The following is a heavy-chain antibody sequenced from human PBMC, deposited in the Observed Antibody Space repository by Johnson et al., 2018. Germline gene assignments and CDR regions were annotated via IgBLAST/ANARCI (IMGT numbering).Heavy chain of an antibody. V-gene: IGHV4-59*01. CDR2: VYHSGSN. J-gene: IGHJ1*01. Sequence: QVQLQESGPGLVKPSETLSLTCTVSGGSISGYWWSWIRQPPRQGLEYIGYVYHSGSNISNPSLGSRVTISIDTSKNQFSLKLRSVTAPDTAMYYCARGGEYFQDWGQGTLVTVSS. CDR3: ARGGEYFQD. CDR1: GGSISGYW.